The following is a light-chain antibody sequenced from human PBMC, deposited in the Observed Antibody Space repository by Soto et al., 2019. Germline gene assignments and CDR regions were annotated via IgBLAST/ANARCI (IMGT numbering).Light chain of an antibody. J-gene: IGKJ1*01. CDR3: QHYGTSPRT. CDR2: GLS. Sequence: EIVLTQSPCTLSLSPGERATLSCRASQSVRSSYLSWYQQKRGQAPRLLIYGLSKRAIGIPGRFSGSGSATDFTLTISRLESEDFAVYYCQHYGTSPRTFGQGTKVEIK. V-gene: IGKV3-20*01. CDR1: QSVRSSY.